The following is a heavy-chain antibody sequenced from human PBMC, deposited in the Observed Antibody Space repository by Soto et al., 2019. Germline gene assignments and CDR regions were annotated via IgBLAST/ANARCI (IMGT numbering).Heavy chain of an antibody. D-gene: IGHD6-19*01. Sequence: EVQLVESGGGLVQPGGSLRLSCAASGFTFSSYWMHWVRQAPGKGLVWVSRINSDGSSTSYADSVKGRFTISRDNAKNKLYLQMNSLRAEDTAVYYCARARSIEVAGYYYYYGMDVWGQGTTVTVSS. J-gene: IGHJ6*02. V-gene: IGHV3-74*01. CDR1: GFTFSSYW. CDR3: ARARSIEVAGYYYYYGMDV. CDR2: INSDGSST.